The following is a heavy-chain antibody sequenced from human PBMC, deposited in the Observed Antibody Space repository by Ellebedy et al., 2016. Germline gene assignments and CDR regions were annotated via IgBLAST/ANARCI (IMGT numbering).Heavy chain of an antibody. J-gene: IGHJ4*02. D-gene: IGHD1-14*01. CDR2: IYAGGTI. CDR3: ARGNTIFGPEPLDY. V-gene: IGHV3-66*01. CDR1: GFSVSSNY. Sequence: GESLKISCVVSGFSVSSNYLSWVRQAPGKGLEWVSVIYAGGTIYYADSVKGRFTISRDNSKNTLYLQMNRLRGEDTAVYYCARGNTIFGPEPLDYWGQGTLITVSS.